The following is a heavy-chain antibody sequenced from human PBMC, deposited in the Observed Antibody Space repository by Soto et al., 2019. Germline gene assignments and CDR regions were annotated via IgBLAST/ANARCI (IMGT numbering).Heavy chain of an antibody. CDR3: ARVDNSVTPTPPDV. D-gene: IGHD5-12*01. V-gene: IGHV1-18*01. J-gene: IGHJ6*02. CDR1: GYIFVNYG. CDR2: ISPYNGNT. Sequence: QVQLVQSGDEVKKPGASVKVSCKASGYIFVNYGIAWVRQAPGQGLEWMGWISPYNGNTHYATKVQGRLTMTTDTXXSPAYTDLGRLTSDDTAVYYCARVDNSVTPTPPDVWGQGTTVTVSS.